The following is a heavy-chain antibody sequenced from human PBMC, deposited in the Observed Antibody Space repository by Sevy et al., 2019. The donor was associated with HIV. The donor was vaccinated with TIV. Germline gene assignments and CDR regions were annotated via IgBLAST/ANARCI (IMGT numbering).Heavy chain of an antibody. Sequence: SQTLSLTCAISGDSVSSNSAAWNWIRQSPWRGLEWLGRTYYRSKWYNDYAVSVKSRITINPDTSKNQFSLQLNSVTPEDTAVYYCAREKTMVRGVSDYYYYYYMDVWGKGTSVTVSS. J-gene: IGHJ6*03. V-gene: IGHV6-1*01. CDR1: GDSVSSNSAA. CDR3: AREKTMVRGVSDYYYYYYMDV. D-gene: IGHD3-10*01. CDR2: TYYRSKWYN.